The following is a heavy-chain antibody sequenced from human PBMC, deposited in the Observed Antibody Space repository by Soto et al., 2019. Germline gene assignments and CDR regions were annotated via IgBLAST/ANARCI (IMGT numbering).Heavy chain of an antibody. CDR3: ATQRTALSPFDP. V-gene: IGHV1-69*01. Sequence: QVHLEQSGAEVKMPGSSVKVACKTSGGIFSSYAFNWVRQAPGNGLEWMGRIVPMFGTTNYTQKLHGRLTITADRSSSAAYLELSGLRSDDTAMYSCATQRTALSPFDPCGQGTLVTVSS. J-gene: IGHJ5*02. CDR2: IVPMFGTT. D-gene: IGHD1-1*01. CDR1: GGIFSSYA.